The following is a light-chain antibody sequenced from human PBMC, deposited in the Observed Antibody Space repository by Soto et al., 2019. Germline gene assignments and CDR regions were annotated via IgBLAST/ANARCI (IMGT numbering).Light chain of an antibody. CDR3: AAWDDSLSAWV. V-gene: IGLV1-47*01. CDR1: SYNVGKNL. J-gene: IGLJ3*02. CDR2: KNN. Sequence: QSVLTQPPSASGTPGQRVTISCSGGSYNVGKNLVYWYQQRPGTAPKLIIFKNNKRPSGVPDRFSGSNSGSSASLAISGLRSEDEADYFCAAWDDSLSAWVFGGGTKLTVL.